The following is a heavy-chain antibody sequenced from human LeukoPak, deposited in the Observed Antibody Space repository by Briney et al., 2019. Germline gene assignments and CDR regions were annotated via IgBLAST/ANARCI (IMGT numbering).Heavy chain of an antibody. CDR1: GYTFTSYA. CDR2: INTNTGNP. Sequence: GASVKVSCKASGYTFTSYAMNWVRQAPGQGLEWMGWINTNTGNPTYAQGFTGRFVFSLDTSVSTAYLQISSLKAEYTAVYYCARVGLGNYYDSSGPYHGLDYWGQGTLVTVSS. J-gene: IGHJ4*02. CDR3: ARVGLGNYYDSSGPYHGLDY. D-gene: IGHD3-22*01. V-gene: IGHV7-4-1*02.